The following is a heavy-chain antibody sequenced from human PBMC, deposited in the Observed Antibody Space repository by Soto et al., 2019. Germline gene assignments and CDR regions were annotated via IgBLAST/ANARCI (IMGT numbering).Heavy chain of an antibody. Sequence: QVQLVQSGAEVKKPGASVKVSCKASGYTFTSYGISWVRQAPGQGLEWMGWISAYNGNTNYAQKLQGRVTMTTDTSTSTAYMELRSLRSDDTAVYYCARDVSWHYDLWSGYSIDAFDIWGQGTMVTVSS. D-gene: IGHD3-3*01. V-gene: IGHV1-18*01. CDR3: ARDVSWHYDLWSGYSIDAFDI. J-gene: IGHJ3*02. CDR2: ISAYNGNT. CDR1: GYTFTSYG.